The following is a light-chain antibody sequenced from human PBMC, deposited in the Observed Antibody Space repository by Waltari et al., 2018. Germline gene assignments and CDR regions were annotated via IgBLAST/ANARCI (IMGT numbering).Light chain of an antibody. J-gene: IGLJ2*01. CDR2: GVN. V-gene: IGLV1-40*01. Sequence: QPVLTQPPSVSGAPGPRVPIPCPGSWSNLGAGYDVHWYQQLPGKAPTLLVYGVNTRPPGVPDRFFGSKSGTSASLAIPGLQPEDEADYYCQSYDTKVGVVFGGGSKLTVL. CDR3: QSYDTKVGVV. CDR1: WSNLGAGYD.